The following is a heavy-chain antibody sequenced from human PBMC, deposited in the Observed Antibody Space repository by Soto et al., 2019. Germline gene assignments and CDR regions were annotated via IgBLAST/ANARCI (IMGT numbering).Heavy chain of an antibody. J-gene: IGHJ4*02. CDR3: AKDKGMIVVAPIDY. D-gene: IGHD3-22*01. V-gene: IGHV3-23*01. Sequence: GGSLRLSCAASGFTFSSYAMSWVRQAPGKGLEWVSAISGSGGSTYYADSVKGRFTISRDNSKNTLYLQMNSLRAEDKAVYYCAKDKGMIVVAPIDYWGQGTLVTVSS. CDR2: ISGSGGST. CDR1: GFTFSSYA.